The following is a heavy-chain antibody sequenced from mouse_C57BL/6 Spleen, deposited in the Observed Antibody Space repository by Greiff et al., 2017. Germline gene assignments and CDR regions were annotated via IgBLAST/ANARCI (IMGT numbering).Heavy chain of an antibody. CDR1: GFSFPSYS. D-gene: IGHD2-3*01. CDR3: ARNEDGYPYIDY. J-gene: IGHJ2*01. CDR2: IWTGGGT. V-gene: IGHV2-9-1*01. Sequence: QVQLQQSGPGLVAPSQRLSITCTASGFSFPSYSISWVRQPPGKGVEWLGVIWTGGGTNYTSAPNSRLSISKDNSKSQVSLKMNSLQTDDTARYYCARNEDGYPYIDYWGQGTTLTVSS.